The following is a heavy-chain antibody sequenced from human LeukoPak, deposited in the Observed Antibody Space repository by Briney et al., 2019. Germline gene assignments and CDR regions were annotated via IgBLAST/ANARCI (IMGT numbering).Heavy chain of an antibody. D-gene: IGHD3-3*01. J-gene: IGHJ6*03. CDR2: IYTSGSN. CDR1: GGSISSYY. V-gene: IGHV4-4*09. CDR3: ARGSRSGYYYMDV. Sequence: SETLSLTCTVSGGSISSYYWSWIRQPPGKGLEWIGYIYTSGSNNYNPSLKSRVTISVDTSKNQFSLKLSSVTAADTAVYYCARGSRSGYYYMDVWGKGTTVTVSS.